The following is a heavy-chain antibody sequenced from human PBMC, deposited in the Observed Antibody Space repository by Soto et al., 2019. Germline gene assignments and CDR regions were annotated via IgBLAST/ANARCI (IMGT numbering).Heavy chain of an antibody. CDR2: IIPIFGTA. D-gene: IGHD3-22*01. CDR3: ARGNSKNLLLGYYYGMDV. V-gene: IGHV1-69*01. CDR1: RGTFSSYA. J-gene: IGHJ6*02. Sequence: QVQLVQSGAEVKKPGSSVKVSCKASRGTFSSYAITWVRQAPGQGLEWTGGIIPIFGTANYAQKFQGRVTITADESTSTAYMELSSLRSEDTAVYYCARGNSKNLLLGYYYGMDVWGQGTTVTVSS.